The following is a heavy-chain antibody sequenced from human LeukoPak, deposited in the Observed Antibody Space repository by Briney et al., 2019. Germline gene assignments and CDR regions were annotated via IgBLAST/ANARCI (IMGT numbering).Heavy chain of an antibody. CDR3: AKVGDKFDFDY. CDR1: GFTFSSYA. D-gene: IGHD3-16*01. J-gene: IGHJ4*02. CDR2: ISYDGTNK. V-gene: IGHV3-30*18. Sequence: GGSLRLSCAASGFTFSSYAMHWVRQAPGKGLEWVALISYDGTNKYYSDSVKGRFTVSRDNSKNTLYLQMNSLRAEDTSVYYCAKVGDKFDFDYWGQGTLVTVSS.